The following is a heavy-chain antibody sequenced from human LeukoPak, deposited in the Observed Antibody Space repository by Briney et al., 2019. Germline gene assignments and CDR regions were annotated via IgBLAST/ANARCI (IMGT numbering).Heavy chain of an antibody. J-gene: IGHJ4*02. CDR3: ATDREEVGAFDY. V-gene: IGHV1-24*01. CDR1: GYTLTELS. Sequence: ASVKVSCQVSGYTLTELSMHWVRHAPGNGLEWMGGFDPEDGETIYAQKFQGRVTMTEDTSTDTAYMELSSLRSEDTAVYYCATDREEVGAFDYWGQGTLVTVSS. D-gene: IGHD1-26*01. CDR2: FDPEDGET.